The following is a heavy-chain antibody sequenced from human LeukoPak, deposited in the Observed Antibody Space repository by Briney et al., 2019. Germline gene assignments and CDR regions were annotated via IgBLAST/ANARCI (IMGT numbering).Heavy chain of an antibody. Sequence: PGGSLRLSCAASGFTFSSYAMSWIRQPPGKGLEWIGYIYYSGSTNYNPSLKSRVTISVDTSKNQFSLKLSSVTAADTAMYYCARRLPLDSSDYHYDPFDIWGQGTMVTVSS. V-gene: IGHV4-59*08. J-gene: IGHJ3*02. D-gene: IGHD3-22*01. CDR2: IYYSGST. CDR3: ARRLPLDSSDYHYDPFDI. CDR1: GFTFSSYA.